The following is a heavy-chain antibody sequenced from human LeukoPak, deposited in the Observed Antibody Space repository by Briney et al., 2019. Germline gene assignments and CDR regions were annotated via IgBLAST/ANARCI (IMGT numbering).Heavy chain of an antibody. J-gene: IGHJ3*02. V-gene: IGHV3-64D*06. D-gene: IGHD6-13*01. CDR1: GFTFSTYA. Sequence: PGGSLRLSCSASGFTFSTYAIHWVRQGPGKGLEYLSAVSSNGGRTYYADSVKGRFTISRDNSKNTLYLQMSSLRGEDTAVYYCVIAAAATEAFDIWGQGSMVTVSS. CDR2: VSSNGGRT. CDR3: VIAAAATEAFDI.